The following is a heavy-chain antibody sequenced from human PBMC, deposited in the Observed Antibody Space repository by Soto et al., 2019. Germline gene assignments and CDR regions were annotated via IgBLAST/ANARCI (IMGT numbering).Heavy chain of an antibody. V-gene: IGHV1-46*01. CDR2: INPSGGST. Sequence: VASVKVSCKASGGTFSSYTISWVRQAPGQGLEWMGIINPSGGSTSYAQKFQGRVTMTRDTSTSTVYMELSSLRSEDTAVYYCARVEMATIKGNAFDIWGQGTMVTVSS. CDR3: ARVEMATIKGNAFDI. CDR1: GGTFSSYT. D-gene: IGHD5-12*01. J-gene: IGHJ3*02.